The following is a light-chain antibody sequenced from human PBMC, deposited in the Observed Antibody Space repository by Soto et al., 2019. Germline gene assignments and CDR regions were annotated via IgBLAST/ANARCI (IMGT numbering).Light chain of an antibody. CDR3: QQSASPQRP. J-gene: IGKJ1*01. V-gene: IGKV3-20*01. CDR1: QSVSSSY. Sequence: EIVVTKYPGTLSLYRGEGATLSCRASQSVSSSYLAWYQQKPGQAPRLLIYGASSRATGIPDRFSGSGSGTDFTLTISRLEPEDFAVYCSQQSASPQRPFGQGTKLAIK. CDR2: GAS.